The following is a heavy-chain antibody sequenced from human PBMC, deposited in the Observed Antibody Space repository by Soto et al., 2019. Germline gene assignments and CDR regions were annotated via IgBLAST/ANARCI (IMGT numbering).Heavy chain of an antibody. CDR3: ARDSWDFWSGYYTPFDS. D-gene: IGHD3-3*01. CDR1: GFTFSSYW. V-gene: IGHV3-7*01. CDR2: IKQDGSEK. J-gene: IGHJ4*02. Sequence: EVQLVESGGGLVQPGGSLRLSCAASGFTFSSYWMSWVRQAPGKGLEWVGNIKQDGSEKYYVDSVKGRVTISRDNAKNSLYLQMNSLRAEDPAVYYCARDSWDFWSGYYTPFDSWGQGTLVTVSS.